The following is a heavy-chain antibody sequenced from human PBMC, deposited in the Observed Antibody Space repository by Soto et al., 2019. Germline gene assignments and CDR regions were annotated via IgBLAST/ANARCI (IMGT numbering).Heavy chain of an antibody. CDR3: AKDRLASGSGVRFDP. D-gene: IGHD3-10*01. V-gene: IGHV3-23*01. CDR1: GFTFSSYA. CDR2: ISGSGADT. J-gene: IGHJ5*02. Sequence: EVQLLESGGGLVQPGGSLRLSCVASGFTFSSYAMSWVRQAPGKGLEWVSAISGSGADTYYADSVKGRFTISRDNSKNTLYLQMNSLRDEDAALYYCAKDRLASGSGVRFDPWGQGTLVTVSS.